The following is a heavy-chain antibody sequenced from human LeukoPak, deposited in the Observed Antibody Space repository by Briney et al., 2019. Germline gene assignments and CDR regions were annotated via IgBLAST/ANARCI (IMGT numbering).Heavy chain of an antibody. CDR3: TTVTLRPVGL. Sequence: GSLRLSCAASGFSFSKAWMSWVRPAPGKGLEWVGRIKSKSDGGTTDYAEPVKGRFTISRDDSKNTLFLQVNSLKMEDTAVYYCTTVTLRPVGLWGQGTLVTVSS. D-gene: IGHD3-10*01. CDR2: IKSKSDGGTT. J-gene: IGHJ4*02. V-gene: IGHV3-15*05. CDR1: GFSFSKAW.